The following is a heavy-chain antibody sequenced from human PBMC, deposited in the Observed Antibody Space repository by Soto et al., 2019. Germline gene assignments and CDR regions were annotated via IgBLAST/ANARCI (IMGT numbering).Heavy chain of an antibody. Sequence: PSETLSLTCAASGVTISTYYWSWIRQPPGKGLAWIGYNYHSGTTNYNPSLKSRVTISVDTSKNQFSLRLTSVTAADTAIYYCVRDAYIGYGHAIDHWGQGILVTVSS. CDR3: VRDAYIGYGHAIDH. CDR2: NYHSGTT. D-gene: IGHD5-12*01. V-gene: IGHV4-59*01. J-gene: IGHJ4*02. CDR1: GVTISTYY.